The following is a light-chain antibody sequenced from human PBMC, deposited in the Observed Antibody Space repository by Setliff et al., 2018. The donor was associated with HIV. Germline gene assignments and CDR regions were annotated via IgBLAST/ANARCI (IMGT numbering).Light chain of an antibody. Sequence: QSVLAQPASVSGSPGQSITVSGTGTSSDVGAYNYVSWYQQHPGKAPKIIIYEVSNRPSGFSNSFSGSKSGNTASLTISGLQAEDEADYYCSSYTSNSTPVFGTGTKVTVL. CDR2: EVS. V-gene: IGLV2-14*01. CDR3: SSYTSNSTPV. CDR1: SSDVGAYNY. J-gene: IGLJ1*01.